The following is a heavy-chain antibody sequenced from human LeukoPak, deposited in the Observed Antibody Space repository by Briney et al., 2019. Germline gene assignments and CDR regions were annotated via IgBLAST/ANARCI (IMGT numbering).Heavy chain of an antibody. J-gene: IGHJ4*02. CDR2: IYYSGST. D-gene: IGHD3-22*01. V-gene: IGHV4-59*06. Sequence: SETLSLTCTVSGGSISSYYWNWIRQPPGKGLEWIGYIYYSGSTYYNPSLKSRVTISVDTSKNQFSLKLSSVTAADTAVYYCASSYYYDSSGYSTPLDYWGQGTLVTVSS. CDR3: ASSYYYDSSGYSTPLDY. CDR1: GGSISSYY.